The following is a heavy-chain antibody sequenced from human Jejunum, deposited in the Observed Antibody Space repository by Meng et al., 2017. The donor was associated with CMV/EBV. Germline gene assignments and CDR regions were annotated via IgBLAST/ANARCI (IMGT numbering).Heavy chain of an antibody. CDR1: GFMFSYY. Sequence: VQSRGGLFKLGVSLRLSCEVSGFMFSYYRIWFRQEPGKGLEWISYSSDTCFCTIYGGSVKGRFTITSDDAKNSVYLKMKSLGVEDTAMYYCARAVGAGNGGHFDYWGQGTLVTVSS. CDR2: SSDTCFCT. D-gene: IGHD3-10*01. J-gene: IGHJ4*02. V-gene: IGHV3-11*06. CDR3: ARAVGAGNGGHFDY.